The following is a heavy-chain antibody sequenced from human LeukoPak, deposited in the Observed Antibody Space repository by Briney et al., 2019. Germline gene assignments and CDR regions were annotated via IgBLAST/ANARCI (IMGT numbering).Heavy chain of an antibody. J-gene: IGHJ6*03. D-gene: IGHD6-19*01. CDR2: IYSSGST. CDR3: ASEVIAVAAALGFDYYYYMDV. V-gene: IGHV4-61*02. Sequence: PSENLSLTCTVSGGSISSGSYYWRWIRQPAGKGLEWIGRIYSSGSTNYNPSLKSRVTISVDTSKNQFSLKLSSVTAADTAVYYCASEVIAVAAALGFDYYYYMDVWGKGTTVTVSS. CDR1: GGSISSGSYY.